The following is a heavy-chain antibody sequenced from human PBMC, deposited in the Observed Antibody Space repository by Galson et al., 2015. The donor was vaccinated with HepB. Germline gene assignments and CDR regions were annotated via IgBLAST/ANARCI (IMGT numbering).Heavy chain of an antibody. CDR2: IRSKAYGGTT. V-gene: IGHV3-49*03. D-gene: IGHD5-12*01. J-gene: IGHJ4*02. Sequence: SLRLSCAASGFTFGDYAMSWFRQAPGKGLEWVGFIRSKAYGGTTEYAASVKGRFTISRDDSKSIAYLQMNSLKTEDTAVYYCTRDLGARESYDYWQDYWGQGTLVTVSS. CDR3: TRDLGARESYDYWQDY. CDR1: GFTFGDYA.